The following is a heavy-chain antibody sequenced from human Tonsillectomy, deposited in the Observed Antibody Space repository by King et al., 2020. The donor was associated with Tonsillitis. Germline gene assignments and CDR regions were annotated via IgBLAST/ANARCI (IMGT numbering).Heavy chain of an antibody. CDR1: GGSISPYY. CDR2: IYNNGNT. Sequence: QLQESGPGLVKPSETLSLTCTVSGGSISPYYWSWIRQPPGKGLEWVGYIYNNGNTNYNTSLKSRVTISVDTSKNQFSLKLNAVTAADTAVYYCARQNYSGMDGWGQGTTVTVSS. J-gene: IGHJ6*02. V-gene: IGHV4-59*08. CDR3: ARQNYSGMDG.